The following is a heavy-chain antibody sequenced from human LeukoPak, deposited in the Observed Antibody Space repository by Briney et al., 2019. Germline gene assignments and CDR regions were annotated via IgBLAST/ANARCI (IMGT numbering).Heavy chain of an antibody. J-gene: IGHJ5*02. D-gene: IGHD3-3*01. CDR1: GFTFSSYE. V-gene: IGHV3-48*03. CDR2: ISSSGSTI. CDR3: ARGLYYDFWSGYSFSNWFDP. Sequence: GGSLRLSCAASGFTFSSYEMNRVRQAPGKGLEWVSYISSSGSTIYYADSVKGRFTISRDNAKNSLYLQMNSLRAEDTAVYYCARGLYYDFWSGYSFSNWFDPWGQGTLVTVSS.